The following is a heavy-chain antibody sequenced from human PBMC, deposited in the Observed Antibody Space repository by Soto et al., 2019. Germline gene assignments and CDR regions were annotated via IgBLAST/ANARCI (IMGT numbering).Heavy chain of an antibody. D-gene: IGHD6-13*01. CDR2: VSSSSTYI. J-gene: IGHJ4*02. CDR3: ARGSHSTTWYGGQFDY. V-gene: IGHV3-21*01. Sequence: EVQVVDSGGGLVKPGGSLRLSCAASGFTFSSYTMNWVRQAPGKGLEWVSSVSSSSTYIYYADSVKGRFTISRDNAKNSLYLQMNSLRAEDTAIYYCARGSHSTTWYGGQFDYWGQGTLVTVSS. CDR1: GFTFSSYT.